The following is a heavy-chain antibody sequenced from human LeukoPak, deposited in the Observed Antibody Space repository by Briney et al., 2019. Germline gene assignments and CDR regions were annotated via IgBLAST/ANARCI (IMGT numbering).Heavy chain of an antibody. CDR1: GFTFTSYS. Sequence: GGSLRLSCAASGFTFTSYSMNWVRQAPGKGLEWVSTISGGGGSTYYADSVKGRFTVSRDNSKNTLYLQVNSLRAEDTAVYYCAKGGKWDVTPFDYWGQGTLVTVSS. V-gene: IGHV3-23*01. CDR3: AKGGKWDVTPFDY. CDR2: ISGGGGST. D-gene: IGHD1-26*01. J-gene: IGHJ4*02.